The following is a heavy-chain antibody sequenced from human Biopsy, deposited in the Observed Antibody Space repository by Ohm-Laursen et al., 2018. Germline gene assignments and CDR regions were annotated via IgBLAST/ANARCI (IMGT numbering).Heavy chain of an antibody. V-gene: IGHV4-39*01. CDR1: GDSISTSTTYY. Sequence: GTLSLTCTVSGDSISTSTTYYWAWLRQPPGKGLEWIGSIYNSETTFYNPSLKSRVAISVDTSTNQFSLKVSSVTAADAALYYCARHPTGFWFDPWGHGTLVTVSS. CDR2: IYNSETT. CDR3: ARHPTGFWFDP. J-gene: IGHJ5*02.